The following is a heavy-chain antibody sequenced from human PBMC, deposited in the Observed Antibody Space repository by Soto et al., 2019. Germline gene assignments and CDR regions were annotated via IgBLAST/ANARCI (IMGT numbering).Heavy chain of an antibody. Sequence: PGGSLRLSCAASGFTFSSYAMSWVRQAPGKGLEWVSAISGSGGSTYYADSVKGRFTISRDNSKSTLYLQMNSLRAEDTAVYYCARFENRLPHTWFDPWGKATLVTVSS. CDR1: GFTFSSYA. CDR3: ARFENRLPHTWFDP. V-gene: IGHV3-23*01. J-gene: IGHJ5*02. CDR2: ISGSGGST.